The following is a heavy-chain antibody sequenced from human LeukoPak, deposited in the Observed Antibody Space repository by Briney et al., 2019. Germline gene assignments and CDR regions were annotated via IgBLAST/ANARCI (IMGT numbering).Heavy chain of an antibody. Sequence: SETLSLTCTVSGGSISSGDYYWSWIRQPPGKGLEWIGYIHYSGSTYYNPSLKSRVTISVDTSKNQFSLKLSSVTAADTAVYYCARVPGHFDWLHFDYWGQGTLVTVSS. D-gene: IGHD3-9*01. CDR3: ARVPGHFDWLHFDY. J-gene: IGHJ4*02. CDR2: IHYSGST. V-gene: IGHV4-30-4*01. CDR1: GGSISSGDYY.